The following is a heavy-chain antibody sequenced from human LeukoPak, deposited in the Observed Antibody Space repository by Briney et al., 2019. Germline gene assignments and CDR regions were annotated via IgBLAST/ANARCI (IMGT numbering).Heavy chain of an antibody. V-gene: IGHV5-51*01. Sequence: GESLKISCKGSGYTFSTYWIALVRQMPGKGLQWMGIIYPGDSDTRYSPSFEGQVTISADKSISTAYLQWSSLQASDTAMYYCPRRGNCRNDVCYGFDDWGQGTLVTVSS. D-gene: IGHD2-8*01. CDR3: PRRGNCRNDVCYGFDD. CDR1: GYTFSTYW. CDR2: IYPGDSDT. J-gene: IGHJ4*02.